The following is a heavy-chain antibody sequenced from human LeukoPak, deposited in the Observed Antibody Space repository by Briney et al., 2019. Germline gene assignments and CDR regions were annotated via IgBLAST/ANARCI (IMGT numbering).Heavy chain of an antibody. CDR1: GYTFTSYG. CDR3: AREEGYSGYDSPESYYYYGMDV. D-gene: IGHD5-12*01. V-gene: IGHV1-18*01. Sequence: ASVKVSCKASGYTFTSYGISWVRQAPGQGLEWMGWISAYNGNTNYAQKLQGRVTMTTDTSTSTAYMELRSLRSDDTAVYYCAREEGYSGYDSPESYYYYGMDVWGQGTTVTVSS. J-gene: IGHJ6*02. CDR2: ISAYNGNT.